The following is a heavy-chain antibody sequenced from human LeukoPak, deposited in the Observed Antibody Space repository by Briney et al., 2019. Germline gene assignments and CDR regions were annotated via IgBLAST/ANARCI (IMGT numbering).Heavy chain of an antibody. D-gene: IGHD3-22*01. V-gene: IGHV4-4*07. J-gene: IGHJ3*02. CDR2: IYTSGST. CDR1: GGSISSYY. CDR3: ARTSYYSDSSPEAFDI. Sequence: KPSETLSLTCTASGGSISSYYWGWIRQPAGKGLECIGRIYTSGSTNYNPSLKSRVTMSVDTSKNQFSLKLSSVTAADTAVYYCARTSYYSDSSPEAFDIWGQGRMVTVSS.